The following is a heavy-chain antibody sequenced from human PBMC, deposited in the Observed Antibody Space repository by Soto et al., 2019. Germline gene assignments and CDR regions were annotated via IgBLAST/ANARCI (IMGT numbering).Heavy chain of an antibody. D-gene: IGHD3-16*02. V-gene: IGHV4-59*11. Sequence: PSETLSLTCTVSGCSISSHYWSWIRQPPGKGLEWIGYIYYSGSTNYNPSLKSRVTISVDTSKNQFSLKLSSVTAADTAVYYCARNSIGSLNWFDPWGQGTLVTVSS. J-gene: IGHJ5*02. CDR2: IYYSGST. CDR1: GCSISSHY. CDR3: ARNSIGSLNWFDP.